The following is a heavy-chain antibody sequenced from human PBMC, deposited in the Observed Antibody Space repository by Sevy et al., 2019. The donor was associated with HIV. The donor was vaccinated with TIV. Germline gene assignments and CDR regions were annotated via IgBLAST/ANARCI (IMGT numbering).Heavy chain of an antibody. CDR1: GGSISSGAYY. CDR2: IYYTGST. D-gene: IGHD1-26*01. J-gene: IGHJ5*02. V-gene: IGHV4-31*03. CDR3: ARNKSRREGEYWFDP. Sequence: SETLSLTCTASGGSISSGAYYWSWIRQHPGTGLECIGYIYYTGSTYHNPSLRSRVTMSVDTSKNQFSLRLSSVTAADTAVYYCARNKSRREGEYWFDPWGQGTLVTVSS.